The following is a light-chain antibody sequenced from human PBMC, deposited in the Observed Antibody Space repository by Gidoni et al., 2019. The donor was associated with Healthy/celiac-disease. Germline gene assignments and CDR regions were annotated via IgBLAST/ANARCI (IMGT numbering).Light chain of an antibody. CDR1: SSNIGAGYD. Sequence: QSVLTQPPSVPGPPGQRVTISCTGSSSNIGAGYDVHWYQQLPGTAPKLLIYGNSNRPSGVPDRFSGSKSGTSASLAITGLQAEDEADYYCQSYDSSLSGSGVFGGGTKLTVL. CDR2: GNS. CDR3: QSYDSSLSGSGV. J-gene: IGLJ2*01. V-gene: IGLV1-40*01.